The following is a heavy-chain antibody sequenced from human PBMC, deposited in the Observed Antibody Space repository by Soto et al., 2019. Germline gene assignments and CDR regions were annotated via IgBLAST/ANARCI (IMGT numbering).Heavy chain of an antibody. D-gene: IGHD6-19*01. CDR3: ARDISLQYGSQGSWFDP. V-gene: IGHV1-3*01. CDR1: GYTFTSYA. J-gene: IGHJ5*02. Sequence: AASVKVSCKASGYTFTSYAMHWVRQAPGQRLEWMGWINAGNGNTKYSQKFQGRVTITRDTSASTAYMELSSLRSEDTAVYYCARDISLQYGSQGSWFDPWGQGTLVTVSS. CDR2: INAGNGNT.